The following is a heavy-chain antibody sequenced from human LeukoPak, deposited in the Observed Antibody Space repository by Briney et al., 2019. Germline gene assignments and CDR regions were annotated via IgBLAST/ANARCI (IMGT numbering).Heavy chain of an antibody. Sequence: GGSLRLSCAASGFTFSTYAMTWVRQAPGKGLEWISAISAGGIYIYYADSVKGRFTSSRDNSKSTLYLQMSNLRAEDTAVYYCAKNWGTGMAFSDHWGQGIQVTVSS. J-gene: IGHJ4*02. CDR2: ISAGGIYI. CDR1: GFTFSTYA. D-gene: IGHD5-18*01. CDR3: AKNWGTGMAFSDH. V-gene: IGHV3-23*01.